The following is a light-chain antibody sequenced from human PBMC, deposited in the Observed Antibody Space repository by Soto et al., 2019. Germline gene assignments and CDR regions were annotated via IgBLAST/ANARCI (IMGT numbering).Light chain of an antibody. CDR3: QQRSNWPLT. CDR1: QSVSSSY. J-gene: IGKJ4*01. Sequence: VLTQSPGTLSLSPGERATLSCRASQSVSSSYLTWYKHKPGQAPRLLRYDASKRATGIPARVSGSGSGTEFILTISSLEPEDFEVYYCQQRSNWPLTFGGGTKVDIK. CDR2: DAS. V-gene: IGKV3-11*01.